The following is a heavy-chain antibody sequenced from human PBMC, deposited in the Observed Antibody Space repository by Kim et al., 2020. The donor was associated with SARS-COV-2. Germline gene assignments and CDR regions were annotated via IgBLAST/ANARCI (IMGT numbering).Heavy chain of an antibody. V-gene: IGHV5-10-1*01. J-gene: IGHJ4*02. Sequence: GESLRISCKGSGYSFTSYWISWVRQMPGKGLEWMGRIDPSDSYTNYSPSFQGHVTISADKSISTAYLQWSSLKASDTAMYYCVRRWKGVLPFDYWGQGTLVTVSS. CDR3: VRRWKGVLPFDY. CDR1: GYSFTSYW. CDR2: IDPSDSYT. D-gene: IGHD1-26*01.